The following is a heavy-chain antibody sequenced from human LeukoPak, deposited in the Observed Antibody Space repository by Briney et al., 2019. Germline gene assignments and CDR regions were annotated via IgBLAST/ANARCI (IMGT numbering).Heavy chain of an antibody. V-gene: IGHV3-74*01. CDR2: INTDGSTK. J-gene: IGHJ4*02. D-gene: IGHD4-23*01. CDR1: GFTFSSYW. CDR3: ARDSYSGPNY. Sequence: GVLRLSCAASGFTFSSYWFYWVRQGPGKGLVWVSRINTDGSTKNYADSVKGRFTISRDNAKNTLYLQMNSLRAEDSAIYYCARDSYSGPNYWGQGTLVTVSS.